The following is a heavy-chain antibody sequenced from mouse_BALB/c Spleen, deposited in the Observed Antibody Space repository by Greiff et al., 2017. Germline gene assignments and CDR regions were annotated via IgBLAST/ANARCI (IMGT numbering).Heavy chain of an antibody. J-gene: IGHJ2*01. V-gene: IGHV14-3*02. CDR3: ASFDSSGYGWDY. CDR1: GFNIKDTY. Sequence: EVQLQQSGAELVKPGASVKLSCTASGFNIKDTYMHWVKQRPEQGLEWIGRIDPANGNTKYDPKFQGKATITADTSSNTAYLQLSSLTSEDTAVYYCASFDSSGYGWDYWGQGTTLTVSS. CDR2: IDPANGNT. D-gene: IGHD3-2*01.